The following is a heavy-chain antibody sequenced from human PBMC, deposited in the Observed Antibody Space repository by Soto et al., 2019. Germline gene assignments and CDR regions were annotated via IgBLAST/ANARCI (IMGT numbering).Heavy chain of an antibody. D-gene: IGHD3-3*01. CDR3: ARRITIFGVVMYFDY. CDR1: GFTFSSYW. J-gene: IGHJ4*02. V-gene: IGHV3-7*05. Sequence: EVQLVESGGGLVQPGGSLRLSCAASGFTFSSYWMSWVRQAPGKGLEWVANIKQDGSEKYYVDSVKGRFTISRDNAKNSLYLQMNSLRAEDTAVYYCARRITIFGVVMYFDYWGQGTLVTVSS. CDR2: IKQDGSEK.